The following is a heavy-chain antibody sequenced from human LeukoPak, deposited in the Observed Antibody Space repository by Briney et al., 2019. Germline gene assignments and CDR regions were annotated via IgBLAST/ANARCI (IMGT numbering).Heavy chain of an antibody. J-gene: IGHJ4*02. CDR2: IYYSGST. CDR1: GGSISSSSYY. Sequence: SETLSLTCTVSGGSISSSSYYWGWIRQPPGKGLEWIGSIYYSGSTYYNPSLKSRVTISVDTSKNQSSLKLSSVTAADTAVYYCARRDSGYDQYYFDYWGQGTLVTVSS. CDR3: ARRDSGYDQYYFDY. V-gene: IGHV4-39*01. D-gene: IGHD5-12*01.